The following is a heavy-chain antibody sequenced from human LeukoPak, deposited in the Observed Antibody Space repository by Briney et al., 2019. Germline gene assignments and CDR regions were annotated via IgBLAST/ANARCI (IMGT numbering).Heavy chain of an antibody. CDR1: GSISGYY. J-gene: IGHJ3*02. Sequence: SETPSLTCTVSGSISGYYWSWIRQPPGKGPEWIGYIYTSGSNNYNPSLESRVTISVDTSKNQFSLDLSSVTAADTAVYYCARQKCTSTSCLTKNAFDIWGQGTMVTVSS. V-gene: IGHV4-4*09. D-gene: IGHD2-2*01. CDR2: IYTSGSN. CDR3: ARQKCTSTSCLTKNAFDI.